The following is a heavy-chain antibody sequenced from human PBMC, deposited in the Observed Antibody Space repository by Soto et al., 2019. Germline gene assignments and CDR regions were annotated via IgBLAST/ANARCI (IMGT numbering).Heavy chain of an antibody. CDR2: IYYSGST. V-gene: IGHV4-39*01. CDR1: GGSISSSSYY. CDR3: ARRLKNYYGSGSYYKHFDY. Sequence: SETLSLTCTVSGGSISSSSYYWGWIRQPPGKGLEWIGSIYYSGSTYYNPSLKSRVTISVDTSKNQFSLKLSSVTAADTAVYYCARRLKNYYGSGSYYKHFDYWGQGTLVTVSS. J-gene: IGHJ4*02. D-gene: IGHD3-10*01.